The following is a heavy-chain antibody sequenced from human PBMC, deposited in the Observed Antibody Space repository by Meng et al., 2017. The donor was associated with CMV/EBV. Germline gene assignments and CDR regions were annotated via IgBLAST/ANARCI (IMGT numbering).Heavy chain of an antibody. V-gene: IGHV3-7*01. CDR3: ARAGPHLGFDY. CDR2: IKQDGSEK. CDR1: GYTFSSYW. D-gene: IGHD3-16*01. J-gene: IGHJ4*02. Sequence: GESLKISCAASGYTFSSYWMSWVRQAPGKGLEWVANIKQDGSEKYYVDSVKGRFTISRDNAKNSLYLQMNSLRAEDTAVYYCARAGPHLGFDYWGQGTLVTVSS.